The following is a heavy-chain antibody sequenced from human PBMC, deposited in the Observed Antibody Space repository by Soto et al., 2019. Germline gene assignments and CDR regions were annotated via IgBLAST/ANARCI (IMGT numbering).Heavy chain of an antibody. V-gene: IGHV1-18*01. CDR3: ARDLSRFLEWSQPDAFDI. J-gene: IGHJ3*02. D-gene: IGHD3-3*01. Sequence: ASVKVACKASGYTFTSYGSIWVRQAPGQGLEWMGWISAYNGNTNYAQKLQGRVTMTTDTSTSTAYMELRSLRSDDTAVYYCARDLSRFLEWSQPDAFDIWGQGTMVTVSS. CDR2: ISAYNGNT. CDR1: GYTFTSYG.